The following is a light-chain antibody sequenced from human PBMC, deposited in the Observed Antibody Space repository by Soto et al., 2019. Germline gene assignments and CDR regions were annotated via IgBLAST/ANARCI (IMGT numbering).Light chain of an antibody. J-gene: IGKJ1*01. CDR1: QSLVHSNGYNY. CDR2: MGS. CDR3: MQTVQTRT. V-gene: IGKV2-28*01. Sequence: DIVVSQSPLFLSVTPGEPASISCRSSQSLVHSNGYNYLDWYLQKLGQSPQVLIYMGSNRAAGVPDRFSGSGSGTDFTLRINRVEAEDVGVYYCMQTVQTRTFGQGTKGEI.